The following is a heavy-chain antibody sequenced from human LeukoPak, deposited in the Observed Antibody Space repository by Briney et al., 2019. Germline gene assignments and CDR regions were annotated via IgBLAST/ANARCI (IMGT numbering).Heavy chain of an antibody. CDR3: ASETGSGWYDVAFDI. V-gene: IGHV3-11*04. D-gene: IGHD6-19*01. Sequence: KPGRSLRLSCAASGFTFTNYYMSWIRQAPENWLGWVSYISSSVSTIYYADSVKGRFTISRDHAKNSPYLQMDRLRAEGTAVNNCASETGSGWYDVAFDIWGQRTMVTVSS. J-gene: IGHJ3*02. CDR2: ISSSVSTI. CDR1: GFTFTNYY.